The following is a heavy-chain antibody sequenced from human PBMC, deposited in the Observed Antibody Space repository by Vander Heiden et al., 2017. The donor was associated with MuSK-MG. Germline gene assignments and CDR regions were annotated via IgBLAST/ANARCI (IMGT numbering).Heavy chain of an antibody. V-gene: IGHV3-74*02. CDR1: GFIFSSSW. CDR2: INGDGSMT. Sequence: EVQLVESGGGLVQPGGSVRLSCEVSGFIFSSSWMHWVRQAPGEGLVWISRINGDGSMTTYTDSVKGRFTISRDNAKNTLFLKMNGLSGDDTAVYFCTRVYGYYVGDWGQGTLVTVSS. J-gene: IGHJ4*02. D-gene: IGHD3-10*02. CDR3: TRVYGYYVGD.